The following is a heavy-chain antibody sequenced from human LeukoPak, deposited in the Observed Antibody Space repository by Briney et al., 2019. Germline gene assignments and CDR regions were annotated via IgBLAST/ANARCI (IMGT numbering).Heavy chain of an antibody. Sequence: PSETLSLTCTVSGGSISSYYWSWIRQPPGKGLEWIEYIYYSGSTNYNPSLKSRVTISVDTSKNQFSLKLSSVTAADTAVYYCARDRSVTIFGVVFNYFDYWGQGTLVTVSS. V-gene: IGHV4-59*01. D-gene: IGHD3-3*01. CDR1: GGSISSYY. CDR3: ARDRSVTIFGVVFNYFDY. CDR2: IYYSGST. J-gene: IGHJ4*02.